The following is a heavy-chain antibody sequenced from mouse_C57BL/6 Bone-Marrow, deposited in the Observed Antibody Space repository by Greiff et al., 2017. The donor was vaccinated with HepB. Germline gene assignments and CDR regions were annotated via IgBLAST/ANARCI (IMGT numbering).Heavy chain of an antibody. CDR3: PTYDYDGYYFDY. D-gene: IGHD2-4*01. V-gene: IGHV6-3*01. CDR2: IRLKSDNYAT. J-gene: IGHJ2*01. Sequence: EVQRVESGGGLVQPGGSMKLSCVASGFTFSNYWMNWVRQSPEKGLEWVAQIRLKSDNYATHYAESVKGRFTISRDDSKSSVYLQMNNLRAEDTGIYYCPTYDYDGYYFDYWGQGTTLTVSS. CDR1: GFTFSNYW.